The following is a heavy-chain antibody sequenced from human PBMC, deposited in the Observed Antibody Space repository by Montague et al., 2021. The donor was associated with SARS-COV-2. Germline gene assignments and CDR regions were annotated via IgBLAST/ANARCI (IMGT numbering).Heavy chain of an antibody. Sequence: SETLSLTCAVYGGPRSAHSWSWVRLSPRKGLEWVGEINHSGSTNYNPSLKSRVTISVDTSKNQFSLKLSSVTAADTAVYYCACGEITTRGLIYYYGMDVWGQGTTVTDAS. V-gene: IGHV4-34*01. D-gene: IGHD4-11*01. J-gene: IGHJ6*02. CDR1: GGPRSAHS. CDR2: INHSGST. CDR3: ACGEITTRGLIYYYGMDV.